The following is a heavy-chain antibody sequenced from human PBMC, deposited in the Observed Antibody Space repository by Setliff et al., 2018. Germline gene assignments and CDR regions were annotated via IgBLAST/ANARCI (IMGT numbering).Heavy chain of an antibody. D-gene: IGHD6-19*01. CDR3: AHRRSSGWWEDYFDY. V-gene: IGHV2-5*02. CDR2: IYWDDDK. CDR1: GFSLSTSGVG. Sequence: SGPTLVNPTQTLTLTCTFSGFSLSTSGVGVGWIRQPPGKALEWLALIYWDDDKRYSPSLKSRLTVTKDTSKNQVVLTMTNMDPVDTVTYYCAHRRSSGWWEDYFDYWGQGTLVTVSS. J-gene: IGHJ4*02.